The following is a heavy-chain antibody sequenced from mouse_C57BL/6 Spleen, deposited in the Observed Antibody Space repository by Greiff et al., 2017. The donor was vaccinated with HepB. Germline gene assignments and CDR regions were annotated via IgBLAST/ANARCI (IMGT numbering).Heavy chain of an antibody. D-gene: IGHD1-1*01. Sequence: QVQLQQPGAELVKPGASVKLSCKASGYTFTSYWMQWVKQRPGQGLEWIGEIEPSDSYTNYNQKFKGKATLTVDTSSSTAYMQLSSLTSEDSAVYYCARFYYSGYFDVWGTGTTVTVSS. V-gene: IGHV1-50*01. CDR2: IEPSDSYT. CDR1: GYTFTSYW. CDR3: ARFYYSGYFDV. J-gene: IGHJ1*03.